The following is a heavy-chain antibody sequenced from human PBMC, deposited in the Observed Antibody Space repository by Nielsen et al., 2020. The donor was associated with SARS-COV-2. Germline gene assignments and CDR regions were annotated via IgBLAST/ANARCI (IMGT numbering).Heavy chain of an antibody. V-gene: IGHV3-7*01. J-gene: IGHJ6*02. CDR1: GFTFSSYW. CDR2: IRQDGSER. Sequence: GESLKISCVASGFTFSSYWMHWVRQAPGKGLEWVANIRQDGSERYYVDSVKGRFTISRDNAKNTLYLQMNSLRAEDTAVYYCARDEGLGEGYYYYYYGMDVWGQGTTVTVSS. D-gene: IGHD3-16*01. CDR3: ARDEGLGEGYYYYYYGMDV.